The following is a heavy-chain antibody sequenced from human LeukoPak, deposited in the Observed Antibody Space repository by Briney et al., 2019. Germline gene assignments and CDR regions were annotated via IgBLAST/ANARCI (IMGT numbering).Heavy chain of an antibody. J-gene: IGHJ6*02. CDR2: ISGHNGNT. V-gene: IGHV1-18*01. CDR3: AKSPCTSNSFYWGGDYFYYGIDA. Sequence: ASVKVSCKATGFNLRTYGLTWVRQAPGQGLDWMGWISGHNGNTKYAEKVQGRVTMTTDTFTSTVYMELRSLRSDDTAVYYCAKSPCTSNSFYWGGDYFYYGIDAWGQGTTVTVSS. CDR1: GFNLRTYG. D-gene: IGHD2-2*01.